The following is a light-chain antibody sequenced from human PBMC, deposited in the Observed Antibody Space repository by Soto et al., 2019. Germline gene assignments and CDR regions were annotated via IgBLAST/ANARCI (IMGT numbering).Light chain of an antibody. Sequence: QSALTQPASVSGSPGQSITISCTGTSSDVGGYNYVSWYQQHPGKAPKLMIYDVSNRLSGVSNRFSGSKSGNTASLTISGLQAEDEADYYCSSFTSSITLKFRGGTKLTVL. CDR3: SSFTSSITLK. J-gene: IGLJ2*01. CDR1: SSDVGGYNY. V-gene: IGLV2-14*01. CDR2: DVS.